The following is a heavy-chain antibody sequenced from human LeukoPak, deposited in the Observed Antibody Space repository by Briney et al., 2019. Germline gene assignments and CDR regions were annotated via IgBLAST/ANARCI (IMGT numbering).Heavy chain of an antibody. J-gene: IGHJ3*02. Sequence: SETLSLTRTVPGGSISSYYWSWIRQPPGKGLEWIGYIYYSGGTNYNPSLKSRVTISVDKSKNQFPLKLSSVTAADTAVYYCAGGFGAGDAFDIWGQGTMVTASS. D-gene: IGHD3-10*01. CDR3: AGGFGAGDAFDI. CDR1: GGSISSYY. CDR2: IYYSGGT. V-gene: IGHV4-59*01.